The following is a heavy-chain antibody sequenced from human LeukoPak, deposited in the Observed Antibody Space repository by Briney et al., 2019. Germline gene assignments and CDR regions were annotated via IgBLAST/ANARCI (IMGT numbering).Heavy chain of an antibody. CDR2: IYYSGST. D-gene: IGHD2-15*01. CDR1: GVSISSSNSY. V-gene: IGHV4-61*01. J-gene: IGHJ4*02. CDR3: ARDCSGGSCYFGY. Sequence: SETLSLTCTVSGVSISSSNSYWGWIRQPPGKGLEWIGYIYYSGSTNYNPSLKSRVTISVDTSKNQFSLKLSSVTAADTAVYYCARDCSGGSCYFGYWGQGTLVTVSS.